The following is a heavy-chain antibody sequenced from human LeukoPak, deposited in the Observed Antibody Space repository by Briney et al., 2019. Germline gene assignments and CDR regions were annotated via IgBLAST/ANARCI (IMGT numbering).Heavy chain of an antibody. V-gene: IGHV3-49*04. CDR2: IRSKAYGGTT. CDR3: TRVQLIDSYHSGMDV. J-gene: IGHJ6*02. D-gene: IGHD6-13*01. Sequence: PGGSLRLSCTASGFTFGDYAMSWVRQAPGKGLEWVGFIRSKAYGGTTEYAASVKGRFTISRDDSISIAYLEMNNLKTEDTAVYYCTRVQLIDSYHSGMDVWGQGTTVTVSS. CDR1: GFTFGDYA.